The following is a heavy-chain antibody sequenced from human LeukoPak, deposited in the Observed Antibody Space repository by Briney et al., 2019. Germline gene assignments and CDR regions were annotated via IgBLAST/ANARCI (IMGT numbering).Heavy chain of an antibody. CDR1: GGSISSYY. Sequence: SETLSLTCTVSGGSISSYYWSWIRQPAGKGLEWIGRIYASGSTNYNPSLKSRVTISVDTSKNQFSLKLSSVTAADTAVYYCARDLLGAAAGTNYWGQGTLVTVSS. J-gene: IGHJ4*02. CDR3: ARDLLGAAAGTNY. V-gene: IGHV4-4*07. D-gene: IGHD6-13*01. CDR2: IYASGST.